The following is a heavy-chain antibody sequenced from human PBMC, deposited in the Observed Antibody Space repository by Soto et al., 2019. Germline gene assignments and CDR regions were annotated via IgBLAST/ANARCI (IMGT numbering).Heavy chain of an antibody. CDR3: ARSLTVTTNYYYYYGMDV. CDR2: IYHSGST. CDR1: GGSISSGGYS. D-gene: IGHD4-4*01. Sequence: SETLSLTCAVSGGSISSGGYSWSWIRQPPGKGLEWIGYIYHSGSTNYNPSLKSRVTISVDKSKNQFSLKLSSVTAADTAVYYCARSLTVTTNYYYYYGMDVWGQGTTVTVSS. V-gene: IGHV4-30-2*01. J-gene: IGHJ6*02.